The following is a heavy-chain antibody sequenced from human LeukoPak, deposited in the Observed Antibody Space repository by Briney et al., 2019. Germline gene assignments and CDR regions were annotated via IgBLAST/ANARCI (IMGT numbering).Heavy chain of an antibody. Sequence: ASVKVSCKASGYSFTSYYMHWVRQAPGQGLEWMGIINPGGGSTSYAQKFQGRVTMTRDTSTSTVYMELSSLRSEDTAVYYCARVAPPYYYDSSGYYPFDYWGQGTLVTVSS. J-gene: IGHJ4*02. CDR2: INPGGGST. CDR1: GYSFTSYY. V-gene: IGHV1-46*01. CDR3: ARVAPPYYYDSSGYYPFDY. D-gene: IGHD3-22*01.